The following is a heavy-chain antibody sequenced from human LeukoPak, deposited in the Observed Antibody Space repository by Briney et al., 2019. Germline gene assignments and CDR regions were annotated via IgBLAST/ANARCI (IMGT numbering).Heavy chain of an antibody. Sequence: TGGSLRLSCAASGFTVSSNYMSWVRQAPGKGLEWVSVIYGGGTTYYADSVKGRFTISRDNSKNTLYLQMNSLRAEDMAVYYCARDLFRGYYDSSGYGIPYYYYYYGMDVWGQGTTVTVSS. V-gene: IGHV3-53*05. CDR2: IYGGGTT. CDR1: GFTVSSNY. CDR3: ARDLFRGYYDSSGYGIPYYYYYYGMDV. D-gene: IGHD3-22*01. J-gene: IGHJ6*02.